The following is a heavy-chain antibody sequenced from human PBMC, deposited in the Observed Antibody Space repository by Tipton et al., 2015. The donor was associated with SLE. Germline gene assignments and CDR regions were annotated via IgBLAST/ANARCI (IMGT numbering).Heavy chain of an antibody. Sequence: TLSLTCTVSGGSISQYYWTWIRQSPGQGLEWVGYVYYSGATDTNPSLRSRVSISADTSKNLCSLRLTSVTAADTAMYYCARFRRAHQLVRLAWLWGQGTLVTVSS. CDR2: VYYSGAT. J-gene: IGHJ4*02. CDR3: ARFRRAHQLVRLAWL. V-gene: IGHV4-59*12. D-gene: IGHD1-1*01. CDR1: GGSISQYY.